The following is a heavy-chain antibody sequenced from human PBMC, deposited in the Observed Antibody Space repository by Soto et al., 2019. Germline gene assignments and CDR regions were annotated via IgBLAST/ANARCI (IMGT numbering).Heavy chain of an antibody. J-gene: IGHJ2*01. CDR2: ISSSSSYT. V-gene: IGHV3-11*05. CDR1: GFTFSDYY. CDR3: ASTIAAAGGRRYFDL. Sequence: QVQLVESGGGLVKPGGSLRLSCAASGFTFSDYYMSWIRQAPGKGLEWVSYISSSSSYTNYADSVKGRFTISRDNAKNSLYLQMNRLRDEDTAVYHCASTIAAAGGRRYFDLWGRGTLVTVSS. D-gene: IGHD6-13*01.